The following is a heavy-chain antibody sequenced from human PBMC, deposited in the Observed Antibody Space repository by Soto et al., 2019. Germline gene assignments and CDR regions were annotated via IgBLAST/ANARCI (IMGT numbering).Heavy chain of an antibody. V-gene: IGHV4-31*03. CDR2: IYYSGST. CDR1: GGSISSGGYY. Sequence: QVQLQDSGPGLVKPSQTLSLTCTVSGGSISSGGYYWSWIRQHPGKGLEWIGYIYYSGSTYYNPSLKSRVTISVDTSKNQFSLKLSSVTAADTAVYYCARSIYNTYYYGSGSYYTAWGQGTLVTVSS. J-gene: IGHJ4*02. D-gene: IGHD3-10*01. CDR3: ARSIYNTYYYGSGSYYTA.